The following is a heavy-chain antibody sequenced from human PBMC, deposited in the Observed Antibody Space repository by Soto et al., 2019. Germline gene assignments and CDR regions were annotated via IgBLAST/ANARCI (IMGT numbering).Heavy chain of an antibody. CDR1: GFTFGSHG. V-gene: IGHV3-30*18. J-gene: IGHJ6*02. CDR3: AKDLRTTISDYGMDV. CDR2: ISYDETNE. Sequence: GGSLRLSCVASGFTFGSHGMHWVRQAPGKGLEWVAVISYDETNEHYVDSVKGRFTISRDNSKSILYLQMNRLRPEDTAVYKCAKDLRTTISDYGMDVWGQATTVTVSS.